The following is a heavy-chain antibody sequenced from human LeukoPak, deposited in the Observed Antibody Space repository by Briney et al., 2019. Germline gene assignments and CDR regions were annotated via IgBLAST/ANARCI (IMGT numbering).Heavy chain of an antibody. J-gene: IGHJ6*03. CDR2: IYYSGST. D-gene: IGHD2-2*01. CDR1: GDSISTSG. V-gene: IGHV4-59*01. Sequence: SETLSLTCTVSGDSISTSGWSWIRQPPGKGLEWIGYIYYSGSTNYNPSLKSRVTISVDTSKNQFSLKLSSVTAADTAVYYCARSKIVVVPAYYYYMDVWGKGTTVTVSS. CDR3: ARSKIVVVPAYYYYMDV.